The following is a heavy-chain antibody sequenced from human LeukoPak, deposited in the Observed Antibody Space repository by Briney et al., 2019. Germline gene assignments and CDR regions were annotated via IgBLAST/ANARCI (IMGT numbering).Heavy chain of an antibody. J-gene: IGHJ6*03. Sequence: SVKVSCKASGGTVRRFGISWVRQAPGQGLEWMGGIIPIFGTTSYVQKFQGRVTMTRDMSTSTVYMELSSLRSEDTAVYYCAREYYGSGSYYYYYYMDVWGKGTTVTVSS. CDR1: GGTVRRFG. V-gene: IGHV1-69*05. CDR3: AREYYGSGSYYYYYYMDV. CDR2: IIPIFGTT. D-gene: IGHD3-10*01.